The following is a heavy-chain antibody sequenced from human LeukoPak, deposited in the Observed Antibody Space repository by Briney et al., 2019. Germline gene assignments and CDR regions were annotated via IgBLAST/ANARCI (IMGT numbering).Heavy chain of an antibody. CDR1: GFTVSSNY. V-gene: IGHV3-53*01. J-gene: IGHJ4*02. CDR2: IYRGGST. Sequence: PAGSLRLSCAASGFTVSSNYMSWVRQAPGKGLEWVAEIYRGGSTNYQPSVKGRFTISRDNSKNTLYLQMNRLRAEDTAVYYCARATRHPGNWVEYYFDYWGQGTLVTVSS. D-gene: IGHD7-27*01. CDR3: ARATRHPGNWVEYYFDY.